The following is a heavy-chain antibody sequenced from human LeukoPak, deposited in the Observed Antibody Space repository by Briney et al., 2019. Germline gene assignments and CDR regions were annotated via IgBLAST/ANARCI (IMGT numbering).Heavy chain of an antibody. CDR3: AREPSRMSSGWSIP. Sequence: GGSLRLSCAASGFTFSSYWMHWVRQAPGKGLVWVSRINSDGSSTSYADSVKGRFTISRDNAKNTLYLQMNSLSAEDTAVYYCAREPSRMSSGWSIPWGQGTMVTVSS. J-gene: IGHJ3*01. CDR2: INSDGSST. D-gene: IGHD6-19*01. V-gene: IGHV3-74*01. CDR1: GFTFSSYW.